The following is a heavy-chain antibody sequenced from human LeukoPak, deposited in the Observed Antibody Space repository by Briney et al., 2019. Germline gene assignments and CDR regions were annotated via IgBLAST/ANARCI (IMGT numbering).Heavy chain of an antibody. CDR1: GFTFNNFA. Sequence: GGSLRLSCAASGFTFNNFAMSWVRQAPGKGLEWVSATSGSGGSTYYADSVKGRFTISRDNSKDTLYLEMNSLRADDTALYYCAKRGSYDFWSGYYYDYWGRGTPVTVSS. D-gene: IGHD3-3*01. CDR3: AKRGSYDFWSGYYYDY. J-gene: IGHJ4*02. V-gene: IGHV3-23*01. CDR2: TSGSGGST.